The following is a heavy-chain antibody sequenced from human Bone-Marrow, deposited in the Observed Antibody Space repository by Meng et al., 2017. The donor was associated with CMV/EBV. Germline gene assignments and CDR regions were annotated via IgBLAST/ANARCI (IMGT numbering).Heavy chain of an antibody. V-gene: IGHV3-7*01. CDR3: ARVCSGGSCYNY. CDR2: IKEDGSER. Sequence: GGSLRLSCAASGFTFSRYWMSWVRQAPGKGLEWVANIKEDGSERYYVDSVKGRFTISRDNAKNSLYLQMNSLRAEDTAVYYCARVCSGGSCYNYWGQGTLVTAPQ. CDR1: GFTFSRYW. J-gene: IGHJ4*02. D-gene: IGHD2-15*01.